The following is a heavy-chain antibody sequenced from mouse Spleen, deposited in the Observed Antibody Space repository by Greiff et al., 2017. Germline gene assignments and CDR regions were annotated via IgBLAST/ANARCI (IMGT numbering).Heavy chain of an antibody. CDR3: ARDCDGYTHYFDY. CDR2: INPSTGGT. Sequence: VQLQQSGPELVKPGASVKISCKASGYSFTGYYMNWVKQSPEKSLEWIGEINPSTGGTTYNQKFKAKATLTVDKSSSTAYMQLKSLTSEDSAVYYCARDCDGYTHYFDYWGQGTTLTVSS. CDR1: GYSFTGYY. D-gene: IGHD2-3*01. J-gene: IGHJ2*01. V-gene: IGHV1-42*01.